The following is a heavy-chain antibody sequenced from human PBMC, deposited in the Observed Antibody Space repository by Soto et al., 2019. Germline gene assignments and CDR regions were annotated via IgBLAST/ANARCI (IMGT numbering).Heavy chain of an antibody. CDR3: ARSITRSELYFPN. CDR1: GGSLTGYY. Sequence: SETLSLTCTVSGGSLTGYYWSWVRQPPGKGLEWIGYIYYRGNTDYNPSLNSRATISLDRAKNQFFLQLTSVAAADSAVYYCARSITRSELYFPNWGQGTLVTVSS. V-gene: IGHV4-59*01. D-gene: IGHD1-20*01. J-gene: IGHJ1*01. CDR2: IYYRGNT.